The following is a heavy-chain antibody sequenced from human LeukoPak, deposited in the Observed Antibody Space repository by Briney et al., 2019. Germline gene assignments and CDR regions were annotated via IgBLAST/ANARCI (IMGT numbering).Heavy chain of an antibody. V-gene: IGHV3-66*01. CDR2: IHRDGST. CDR1: GFTFSSYA. J-gene: IGHJ4*02. Sequence: GGSLRLSCAASGFTFSSYAMSWVRQAPGKGLEWVSIIHRDGSTYYADSVKGRFTISRDNSKNTLYIQMNSLRAEDTGVYYCARDGEHVLAHDYWGQGTLVTVSS. D-gene: IGHD3-10*01. CDR3: ARDGEHVLAHDY.